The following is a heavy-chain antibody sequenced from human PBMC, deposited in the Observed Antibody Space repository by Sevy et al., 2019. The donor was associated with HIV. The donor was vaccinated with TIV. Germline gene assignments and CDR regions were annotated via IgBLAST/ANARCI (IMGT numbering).Heavy chain of an antibody. Sequence: GGSLRLSCVASGFSLESYWMNWVRQAPGKPLEWVANIKEDDTVKYYVESVKGRFTISGDNGRNLVYLLMSNLKVEDTALYYCVRAIQSEGSFWGQGTRVTVSS. J-gene: IGHJ4*02. CDR2: IKEDDTVK. D-gene: IGHD2-21*01. V-gene: IGHV3-7*04. CDR1: GFSLESYW. CDR3: VRAIQSEGSF.